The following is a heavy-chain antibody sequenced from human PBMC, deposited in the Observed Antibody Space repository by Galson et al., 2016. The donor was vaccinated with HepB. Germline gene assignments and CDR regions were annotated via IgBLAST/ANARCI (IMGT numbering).Heavy chain of an antibody. D-gene: IGHD3-10*01. CDR3: ARGTVRGVVRGGMDV. CDR2: IYYSGTT. Sequence: SETLSLTCSVSGASITDYYWGWIRQPPGKGLEYIGYIYYSGTTKNNPSLKSRVTISVDASRNQISLNLTSVTAADTAIYYCARGTVRGVVRGGMDVWGQGTTVIVSS. CDR1: GASITDYY. V-gene: IGHV4-59*01. J-gene: IGHJ6*02.